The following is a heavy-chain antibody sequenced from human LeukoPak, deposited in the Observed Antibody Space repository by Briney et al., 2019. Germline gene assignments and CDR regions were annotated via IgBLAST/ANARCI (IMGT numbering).Heavy chain of an antibody. J-gene: IGHJ5*02. D-gene: IGHD3-3*01. Sequence: GGSLRLSCAVSGFTFSRYWMHWVRQAPGKGLVWVSCINTDDSSKTYADTVKGRFAISRDNAKNTLYLQMNSLRAEDTAVDYCARAGDFWSGNNWFDPWGQGTLVTVSS. CDR3: ARAGDFWSGNNWFDP. CDR1: GFTFSRYW. CDR2: INTDDSSK. V-gene: IGHV3-74*01.